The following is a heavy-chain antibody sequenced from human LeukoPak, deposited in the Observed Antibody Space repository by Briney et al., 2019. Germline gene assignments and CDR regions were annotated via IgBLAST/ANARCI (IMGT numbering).Heavy chain of an antibody. Sequence: GGSLRLSCVASGFTFDDYAMHWVRQAPGKGLEWVSGISWNSGSIGYADSVKGRFTISRDKAKNSLYLQMNSLRGEDMALYYCAKSPRTYYYYMDVWGKGTTVTVSS. V-gene: IGHV3-9*03. CDR1: GFTFDDYA. J-gene: IGHJ6*03. CDR3: AKSPRTYYYYMDV. CDR2: ISWNSGSI.